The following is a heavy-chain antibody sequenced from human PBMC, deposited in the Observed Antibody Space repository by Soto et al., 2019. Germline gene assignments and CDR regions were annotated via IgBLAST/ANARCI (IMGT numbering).Heavy chain of an antibody. Sequence: EVQLLESGGGLVQPGGSLRLSCAASGFTFSNCAMTWVRQAPGKGLEWVSAISGSGGSTYYAGSVKGRFTISRDNSKNTLYLQMTSLRAEDTAVYYCAKPFNTGWTRPDYWGQGTLVTVSS. J-gene: IGHJ4*02. CDR2: ISGSGGST. CDR3: AKPFNTGWTRPDY. V-gene: IGHV3-23*01. D-gene: IGHD6-19*01. CDR1: GFTFSNCA.